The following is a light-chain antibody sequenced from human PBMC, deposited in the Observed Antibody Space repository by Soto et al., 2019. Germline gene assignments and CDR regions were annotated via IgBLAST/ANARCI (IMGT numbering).Light chain of an antibody. CDR1: QGIGDT. CDR2: DTS. CDR3: QQYNNWPPWT. Sequence: EVVMRHSPATLSVSPGEVATLSCRASQGIGDTLAWYQHKPGQTPGLLIYDTSTRATGVPTRFSGSRSGAEFTLTISSLQSEDFAVYYCQQYNNWPPWTFGQGTKVDIK. J-gene: IGKJ1*01. V-gene: IGKV3-15*01.